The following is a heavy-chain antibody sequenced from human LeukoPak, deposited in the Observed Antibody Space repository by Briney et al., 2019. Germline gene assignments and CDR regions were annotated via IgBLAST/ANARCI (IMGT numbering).Heavy chain of an antibody. CDR2: ISPNSGGT. J-gene: IGHJ4*02. Sequence: ASVKVSCKASGGTFSNYAISWVRQAPGQGLEWMGWISPNSGGTNYAHKFQGRVTMTRDTSISTAYMELSSLRSDDTAVYYCAKDRAVATIGGVDYWGQGTLVTVSS. CDR1: GGTFSNYA. CDR3: AKDRAVATIGGVDY. V-gene: IGHV1-2*02. D-gene: IGHD5-12*01.